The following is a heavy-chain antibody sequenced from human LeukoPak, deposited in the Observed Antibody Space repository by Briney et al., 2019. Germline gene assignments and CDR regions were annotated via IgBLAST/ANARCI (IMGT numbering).Heavy chain of an antibody. D-gene: IGHD3-3*01. CDR1: GGTFSSYA. Sequence: ASVKVSCKASGGTFSSYAISWVRQAPGQGLEWMGGIIPIFGTANYAQKFQGRVTITADESTSTAYMELSSLRSEDTAVYYCARGARGRYDFWSGYPTRRAYYYYMDVWGKGTTVTVSS. V-gene: IGHV1-69*13. CDR3: ARGARGRYDFWSGYPTRRAYYYYMDV. J-gene: IGHJ6*03. CDR2: IIPIFGTA.